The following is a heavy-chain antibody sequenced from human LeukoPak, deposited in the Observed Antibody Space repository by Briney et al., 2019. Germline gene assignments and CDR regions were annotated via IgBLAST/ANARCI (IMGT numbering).Heavy chain of an antibody. Sequence: GRSLRLSCAASGFTFSTYGMHWVRQAPGKGLEWVAFIRSDGINKYYADSVKGRFTISRDNSKNTLYLQMNSLRAEDTAVYYCAKAAPYYSGYDYNQALFDYWGQGTLVTVSS. J-gene: IGHJ4*02. D-gene: IGHD5-12*01. CDR2: IRSDGINK. CDR1: GFTFSTYG. V-gene: IGHV3-30*02. CDR3: AKAAPYYSGYDYNQALFDY.